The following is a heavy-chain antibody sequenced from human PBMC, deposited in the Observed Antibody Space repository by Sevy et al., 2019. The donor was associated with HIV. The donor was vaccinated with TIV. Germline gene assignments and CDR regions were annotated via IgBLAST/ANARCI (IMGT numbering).Heavy chain of an antibody. CDR3: ARALGSNSWYGRYYFGY. V-gene: IGHV6-1*01. CDR1: GDSVSSNSAA. D-gene: IGHD6-13*01. CDR2: TYYRSKWYN. J-gene: IGHJ4*02. Sequence: SQTLSLTCAISGDSVSSNSAAWNWIRQSPSRGLEWLGRTYYRSKWYNDYAVSVKSRITINPDTSKNQFSLQLNSVTPEDTAVYYCARALGSNSWYGRYYFGYWGQGTLVTVSS.